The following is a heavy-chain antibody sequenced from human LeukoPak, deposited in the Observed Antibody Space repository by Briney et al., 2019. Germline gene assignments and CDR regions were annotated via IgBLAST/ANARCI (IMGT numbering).Heavy chain of an antibody. Sequence: GRSLRLSCAASGFTFDDYAVHWVRQAPGKGLEWVSGISWNSGSIGYADSVKGRFTISRDNAKNSLYLQMNSLRAEDTALYYCAKAYYYGSGSYSEFDYWGQGTLVTVSS. CDR3: AKAYYYGSGSYSEFDY. D-gene: IGHD3-10*01. CDR2: ISWNSGSI. V-gene: IGHV3-9*01. CDR1: GFTFDDYA. J-gene: IGHJ4*02.